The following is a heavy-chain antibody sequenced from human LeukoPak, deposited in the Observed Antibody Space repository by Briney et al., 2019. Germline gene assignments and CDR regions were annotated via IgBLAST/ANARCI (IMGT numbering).Heavy chain of an antibody. J-gene: IGHJ1*01. D-gene: IGHD3-22*01. CDR3: ARQPVANYYDSSGYAEYFQH. V-gene: IGHV3-48*02. Sequence: GGSLRLSCAASGFTFSSYSMNWVRQAPGKGLEWVSYISSSSSTIYYADSVKGRFTISRDNAKNSLYLQMNSLRDEDTAVYYCARQPVANYYDSSGYAEYFQHWGQGTLVTVSS. CDR1: GFTFSSYS. CDR2: ISSSSSTI.